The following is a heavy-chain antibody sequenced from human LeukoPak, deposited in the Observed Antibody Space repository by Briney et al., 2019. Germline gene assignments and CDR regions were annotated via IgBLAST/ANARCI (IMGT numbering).Heavy chain of an antibody. CDR1: GHTFTDYY. D-gene: IGHD3-22*01. Sequence: ASVKVSCKASGHTFTDYYMHWVRQAPGQGLEWMGRINPNSGGTNYAQKLQGRVTMTTDTSISAAYMELSRLRSDDTAVYYCARTNYYDTNGHFDYWGQGTLVTVSS. CDR3: ARTNYYDTNGHFDY. J-gene: IGHJ4*02. V-gene: IGHV1-2*06. CDR2: INPNSGGT.